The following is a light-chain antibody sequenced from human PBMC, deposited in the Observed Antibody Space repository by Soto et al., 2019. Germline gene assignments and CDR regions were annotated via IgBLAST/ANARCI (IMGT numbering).Light chain of an antibody. CDR3: QQYNNCPPLFT. CDR1: QSVSSN. J-gene: IGKJ3*01. Sequence: EIVMTQSPATLSVSPGERATLSCSASQSVSSNLAWYQQKPGQAPRHLIYGASTRATGIPARFSGSGSGTEFTLNISSLQSEDFAVYYCQQYNNCPPLFTFGPGTKVDIK. CDR2: GAS. V-gene: IGKV3-15*01.